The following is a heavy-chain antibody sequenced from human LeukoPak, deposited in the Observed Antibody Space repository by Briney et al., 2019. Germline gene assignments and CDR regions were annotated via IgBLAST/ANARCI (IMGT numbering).Heavy chain of an antibody. Sequence: GGSLRLPCAASGFTFSSYAMSWVRQAPGKGLEWVSAISGSGGSTYYADSVKGRFTISRDSSKNTLYLQMNSLRAEDTAVYYCAKDPKAYGSGSYYSHFDYWGQGTLVTVSS. CDR1: GFTFSSYA. V-gene: IGHV3-23*01. J-gene: IGHJ4*02. D-gene: IGHD3-10*01. CDR2: ISGSGGST. CDR3: AKDPKAYGSGSYYSHFDY.